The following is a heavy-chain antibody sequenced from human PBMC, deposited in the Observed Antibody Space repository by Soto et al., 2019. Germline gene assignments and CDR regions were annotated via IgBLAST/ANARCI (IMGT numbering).Heavy chain of an antibody. CDR2: ISSTISYT. V-gene: IGHV3-11*06. CDR3: ARYIYGYVDY. D-gene: IGHD5-18*01. J-gene: IGHJ4*02. CDR1: VFTVSDYY. Sequence: GGSLRLSCAASVFTVSDYYMSWIRQAPGKGLEWVSYISSTISYTHYADSVKGRFTISRDNAKNSLYLQMNSLRAEDTAVYYCARYIYGYVDYWGQGTLVTVSS.